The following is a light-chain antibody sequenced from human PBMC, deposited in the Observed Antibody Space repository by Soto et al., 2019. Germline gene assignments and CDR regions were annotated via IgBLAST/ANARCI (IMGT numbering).Light chain of an antibody. CDR1: HAIRTA. J-gene: IGKJ1*01. V-gene: IGKV1-6*01. Sequence: AIKLTQSPSYLYASVGDRVTITCRASHAIRTALGWYQQKPGKVPNLLIYAASILQSGVPSRFSGSGSGTDFTLTISSLQPEDFATYYCLLDFRYFWAFGQGTKVDIK. CDR3: LLDFRYFWA. CDR2: AAS.